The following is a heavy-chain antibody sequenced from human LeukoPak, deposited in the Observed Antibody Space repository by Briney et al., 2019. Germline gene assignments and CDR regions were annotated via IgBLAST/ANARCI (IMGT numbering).Heavy chain of an antibody. J-gene: IGHJ3*02. V-gene: IGHV4-39*01. Sequence: PSETLSLTCTVSGGSISSSDYYWGWIRQPPGKGLEWIGIISYSGSTYYNPSLKSRVTIFVDTSKSQFSLKLSSVTAADTAVYYCARRYDYVWGSYRYGTFDIWGQGTKVTVSS. CDR1: GGSISSSDYY. CDR3: ARRYDYVWGSYRYGTFDI. CDR2: ISYSGST. D-gene: IGHD3-16*02.